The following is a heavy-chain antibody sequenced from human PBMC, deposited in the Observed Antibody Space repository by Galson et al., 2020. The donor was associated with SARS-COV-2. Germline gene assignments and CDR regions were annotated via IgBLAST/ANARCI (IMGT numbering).Heavy chain of an antibody. J-gene: IGHJ5*02. CDR3: ATGPSIVGATYNWFDP. CDR1: GGTLSNYA. V-gene: IGHV1-69*06. Sequence: ASVKVSCKASGGTLSNYAINWVRQAPGQGLEWMGGIIPIFGTANYAQKFQGRVTMTEDTSTDTAYMELSSLRSEDTAVYYCATGPSIVGATYNWFDPWGQGTLVTVSS. CDR2: IIPIFGTA. D-gene: IGHD1-26*01.